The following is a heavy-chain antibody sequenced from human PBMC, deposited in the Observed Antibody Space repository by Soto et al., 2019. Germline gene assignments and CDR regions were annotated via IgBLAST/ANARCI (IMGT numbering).Heavy chain of an antibody. CDR3: AKDTVSIPGGN. J-gene: IGHJ4*02. D-gene: IGHD3-16*01. CDR1: GFTFSSYG. V-gene: IGHV3-30*18. CDR2: ISYDGSNK. Sequence: QVQLVESGGGVVQPGRSLRLSCAASGFTFSSYGMHWVRQAPGKGLEWVAVISYDGSNKYYADSVKGRFTISRDNSKNTLYLQMNSLRAEDTAVYYCAKDTVSIPGGNWGQGTLVPVSS.